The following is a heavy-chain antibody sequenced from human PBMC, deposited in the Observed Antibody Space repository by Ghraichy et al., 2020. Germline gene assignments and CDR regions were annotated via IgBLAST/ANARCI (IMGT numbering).Heavy chain of an antibody. V-gene: IGHV1-69*02. Sequence: SVKVSCKASGGAFSSYTISWVRQAPGQGLEWMGRIIPILGIANYAQKFQGRVTITADKSTSTAYMELSSLRSEDTAVYYCARVGDYGRDFDYWGQGTLVTVSS. J-gene: IGHJ4*02. CDR1: GGAFSSYT. CDR3: ARVGDYGRDFDY. D-gene: IGHD4-17*01. CDR2: IIPILGIA.